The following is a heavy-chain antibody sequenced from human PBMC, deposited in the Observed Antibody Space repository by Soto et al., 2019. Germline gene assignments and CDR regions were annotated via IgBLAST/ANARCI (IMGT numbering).Heavy chain of an antibody. CDR3: TIPRGPMIRP. CDR2: IKSKTDGGTT. CDR1: GFTFSNAW. J-gene: IGHJ5*02. V-gene: IGHV3-15*01. D-gene: IGHD3-22*01. Sequence: GGSLRLSCTGSGFTFSNAWMTWVRQAPGKGLEWVGRIKSKTDGGTTDYAAPVKGRFTISRDDSKNTMYLQMNSLKTEDTAVYYCTIPRGPMIRPWGQGTLVTVSS.